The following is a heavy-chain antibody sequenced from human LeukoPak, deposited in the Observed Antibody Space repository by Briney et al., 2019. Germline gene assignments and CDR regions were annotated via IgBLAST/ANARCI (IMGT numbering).Heavy chain of an antibody. D-gene: IGHD3-10*01. CDR3: AKPGYGSGSYQSNMNFDY. Sequence: PGGSLRLSCAASGFTFSSYWMSWVRPAPGKGLEWVANIKQDGSEKYYVDSVKGRFTISRDNAKNSLYLQMNSLRAEDTAVYYCAKPGYGSGSYQSNMNFDYWGQGTLVTVSS. CDR2: IKQDGSEK. CDR1: GFTFSSYW. J-gene: IGHJ4*02. V-gene: IGHV3-7*01.